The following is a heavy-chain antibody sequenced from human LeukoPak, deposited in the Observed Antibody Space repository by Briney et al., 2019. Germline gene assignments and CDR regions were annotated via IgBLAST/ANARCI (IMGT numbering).Heavy chain of an antibody. Sequence: SETLSLTCTVSGGSISHPYWSWIRQHPGKGLEWIGYIYYSGSTYYNPSLKSRVTISVDTSKNQFSLKLSSVTAADTAVYYCAREGSGSSRVFDPWGQGTLVTVSS. J-gene: IGHJ5*02. CDR2: IYYSGST. D-gene: IGHD3-10*01. CDR1: GGSISHPY. V-gene: IGHV4-31*03. CDR3: AREGSGSSRVFDP.